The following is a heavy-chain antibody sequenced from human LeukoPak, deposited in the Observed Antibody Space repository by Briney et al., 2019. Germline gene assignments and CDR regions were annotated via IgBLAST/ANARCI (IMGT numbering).Heavy chain of an antibody. CDR3: ARDAIAAAGTSYYYMDV. Sequence: SVKVSCKASGGTFSSYAISWVRQAPGQGLEWMGGIIPIFGTANYAQKFQGRVTITADESTSTAYMELSGLRSEDTAVYYCARDAIAAAGTSYYYMDVWGKGTTVTISS. CDR1: GGTFSSYA. J-gene: IGHJ6*03. D-gene: IGHD6-13*01. V-gene: IGHV1-69*01. CDR2: IIPIFGTA.